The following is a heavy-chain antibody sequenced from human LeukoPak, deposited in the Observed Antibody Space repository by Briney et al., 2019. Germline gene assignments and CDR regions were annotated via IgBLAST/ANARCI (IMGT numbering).Heavy chain of an antibody. J-gene: IGHJ3*02. V-gene: IGHV3-9*01. CDR2: ISWNSGSI. CDR1: GFTFDDYA. CDR3: AKDMGLVVAATAGLDI. Sequence: PGGSLRLSCAASGFTFDDYAMHWVPQAPGKGLEWVSGISWNSGSIGYADSVKGRFTISRDNAKNSLYLQMNSLRAEDTALYYCAKDMGLVVAATAGLDIWGQGTMVTVSS. D-gene: IGHD2-15*01.